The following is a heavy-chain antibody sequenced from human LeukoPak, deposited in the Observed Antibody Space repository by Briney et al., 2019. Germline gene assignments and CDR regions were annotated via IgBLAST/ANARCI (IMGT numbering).Heavy chain of an antibody. V-gene: IGHV3-23*01. Sequence: GGSLRLSCAASGLTFSDYSMTWVRQAPGKGLFWVSGISAGGGSTYYADSVKGRFTISRDNSRNTLYPQINSLRAEDTAVYYCAKDAAGPEYWGQGTLVTVSS. CDR2: ISAGGGST. D-gene: IGHD6-13*01. J-gene: IGHJ4*02. CDR1: GLTFSDYS. CDR3: AKDAAGPEY.